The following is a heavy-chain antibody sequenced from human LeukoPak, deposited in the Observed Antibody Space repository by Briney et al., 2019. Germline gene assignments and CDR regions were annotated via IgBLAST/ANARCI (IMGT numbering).Heavy chain of an antibody. CDR1: GGSISSYY. J-gene: IGHJ4*02. V-gene: IGHV4-59*01. CDR3: ARTRDFDY. D-gene: IGHD3-10*01. CDR2: IYYSGSA. Sequence: SETLSLTCTVSGGSISSYYWSWIRQPPGKGLEWIGYIYYSGSANYNPSLKSRVTISVDTSKNQFSLKLSSVTAADTAVYYCARTRDFDYWGQGTLVTVSS.